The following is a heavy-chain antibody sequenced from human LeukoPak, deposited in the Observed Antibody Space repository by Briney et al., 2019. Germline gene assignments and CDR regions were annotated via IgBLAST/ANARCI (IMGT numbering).Heavy chain of an antibody. V-gene: IGHV3-9*01. D-gene: IGHD3-16*01. CDR2: ISANSAST. J-gene: IGHJ6*03. Sequence: GGSLRLSCAASGCSFNEFAMRWVRQAPGKGLEWVSGISANSASTGYADYVTGRFTISRDNAENSLYLQMNSLRTEDTALYFCAKDIWRGGSLAYMDVWGKGTSVTVSS. CDR1: GCSFNEFA. CDR3: AKDIWRGGSLAYMDV.